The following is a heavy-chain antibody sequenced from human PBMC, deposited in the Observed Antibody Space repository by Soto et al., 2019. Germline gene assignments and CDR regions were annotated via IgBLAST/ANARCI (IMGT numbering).Heavy chain of an antibody. Sequence: PSETLSLTCAVSGGSISSFCWTWIQQPPGQGLEWIGYICTGGTTKYNPSLKSRVTMSVDTSKTQFSLKLTSVTAADTAVYYCARVGSKSFYYATDVWGQGTTVTVSS. CDR2: ICTGGTT. CDR1: GGSISSFC. V-gene: IGHV4-4*09. CDR3: ARVGSKSFYYATDV. J-gene: IGHJ6*02. D-gene: IGHD4-4*01.